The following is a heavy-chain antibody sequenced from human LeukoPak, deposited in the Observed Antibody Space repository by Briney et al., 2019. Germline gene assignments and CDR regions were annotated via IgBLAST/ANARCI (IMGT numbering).Heavy chain of an antibody. V-gene: IGHV4-39*07. Sequence: SETLSLTCTVSGGSISSSSYYWGWIRQPPGKGLEWIGSIYYSGSTYYNPSLKSRVTISVDTSKNQFSLKLSSVTAADTAVYYCARDGYETYYYDSSGYYSFDYWGQGTLVTVSS. D-gene: IGHD3-22*01. CDR2: IYYSGST. CDR3: ARDGYETYYYDSSGYYSFDY. CDR1: GGSISSSSYY. J-gene: IGHJ4*02.